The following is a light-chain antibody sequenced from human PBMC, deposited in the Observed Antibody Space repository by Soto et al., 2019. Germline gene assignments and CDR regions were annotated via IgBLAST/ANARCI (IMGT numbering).Light chain of an antibody. CDR2: EVS. CDR3: SSFSSSTTLYV. V-gene: IGLV2-14*01. Sequence: SALTQPASVSGSPGQSTTISCTGTSSDVGGYKYVSWYQHHADKAPKLMIYEVSNRPSGVSNRFSGSKSGNTASLTIYGLQAEDEADYYCSSFSSSTTLYVFGTGTKVTVL. J-gene: IGLJ1*01. CDR1: SSDVGGYKY.